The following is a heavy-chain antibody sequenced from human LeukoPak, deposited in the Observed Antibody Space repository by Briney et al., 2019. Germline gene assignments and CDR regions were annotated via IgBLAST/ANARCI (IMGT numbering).Heavy chain of an antibody. D-gene: IGHD6-13*01. CDR1: GFTFSSYA. CDR2: ISYDGSNK. V-gene: IGHV3-30*04. CDR3: AGVAAAGTIAYYMDV. Sequence: GGSLRLSCAASGFTFSSYAMHWVRQAPGKGLEWVAVISYDGSNKYYADSVKGRFTISRDNSKNTLYLQMNSLRAEDTAVYYCAGVAAAGTIAYYMDVWGKGTTVTVSS. J-gene: IGHJ6*03.